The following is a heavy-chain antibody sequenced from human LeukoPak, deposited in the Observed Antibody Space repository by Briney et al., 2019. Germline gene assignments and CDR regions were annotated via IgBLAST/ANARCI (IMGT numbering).Heavy chain of an antibody. CDR3: ARANDYTGYYSYFDS. V-gene: IGHV1-58*02. CDR1: GFTFTSSA. CDR2: IVVGSGNT. J-gene: IGHJ4*02. D-gene: IGHD3-22*01. Sequence: SVKVSCKASGFTFTSSAMQWVRQARGQRLEWIGWIVVGSGNTNYAQKFQERVTITRDMSTSTAYMELSSLRSEDTAVYYCARANDYTGYYSYFDSWGQGTLVTVSS.